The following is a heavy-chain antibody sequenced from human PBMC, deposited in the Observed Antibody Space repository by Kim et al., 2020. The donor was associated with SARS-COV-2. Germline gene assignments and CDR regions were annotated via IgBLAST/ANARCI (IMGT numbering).Heavy chain of an antibody. CDR1: GGSISGYY. CDR2: IYNSGST. V-gene: IGHV4-4*07. J-gene: IGHJ6*02. CDR3: ARDDKKGCCSSWYTRGRDCSGMDV. Sequence: SETLSLTCTVSGGSISGYYWSWIRQPAGKGLEWIGRIYNSGSTNYNPSLKSRVTISVDTSKNQFSLKLSSVTAADTAVYYCARDDKKGCCSSWYTRGRDCSGMDVWGQGTTVSVS. D-gene: IGHD6-13*01.